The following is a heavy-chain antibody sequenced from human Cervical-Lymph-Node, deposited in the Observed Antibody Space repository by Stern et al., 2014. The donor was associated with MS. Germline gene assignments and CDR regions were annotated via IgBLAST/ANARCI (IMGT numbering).Heavy chain of an antibody. CDR1: GFTFSSYS. V-gene: IGHV3-21*01. J-gene: IGHJ4*02. CDR2: ISSSSSYI. Sequence: VQLVESGGGLVKPGGSLRLSCAASGFTFSSYSMNWVRQAPGKGLEWVSSISSSSSYIYYADSVKGRFTISRDNAKNSLYLQMNSLRAEDTAVYYCATPSITMVRGGQNYWGQGTLVTVSS. D-gene: IGHD3-10*01. CDR3: ATPSITMVRGGQNY.